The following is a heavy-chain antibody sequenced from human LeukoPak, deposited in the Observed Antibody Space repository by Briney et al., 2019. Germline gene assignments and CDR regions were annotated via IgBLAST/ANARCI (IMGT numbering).Heavy chain of an antibody. Sequence: PGGSLRLSCAASGFSFSSYAMSWVRQAPGKGLEGVSSISCSGDNTYYAESVRGRFTISRDNSKNTLFLQMNSLRAEDTALFYCAKRSGSTTGWFFDFWGQGTLVTVSS. CDR3: AKRSGSTTGWFFDF. CDR1: GFSFSSYA. J-gene: IGHJ4*02. V-gene: IGHV3-23*01. D-gene: IGHD6-19*01. CDR2: ISCSGDNT.